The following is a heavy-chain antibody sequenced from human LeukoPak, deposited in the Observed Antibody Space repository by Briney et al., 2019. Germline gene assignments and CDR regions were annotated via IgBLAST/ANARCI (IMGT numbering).Heavy chain of an antibody. CDR3: ASSYGYSSWFDP. V-gene: IGHV3-30*03. Sequence: PGGSLRLSCVASGFTFSSYGMHWVRQAPGKGLEWVAVISYDGSNKYYADSVKGRFTISRDNSKNTLYLQMNSLRAEDTAVYYCASSYGYSSWFDPWGQGTLVTVSS. J-gene: IGHJ5*02. CDR2: ISYDGSNK. CDR1: GFTFSSYG. D-gene: IGHD5-18*01.